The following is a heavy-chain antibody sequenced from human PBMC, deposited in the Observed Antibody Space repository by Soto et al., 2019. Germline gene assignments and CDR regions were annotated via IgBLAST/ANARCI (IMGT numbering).Heavy chain of an antibody. CDR3: ARDRGYNWYDGRFDL. J-gene: IGHJ5*02. D-gene: IGHD1-20*01. CDR1: GYTFTSYG. Sequence: QVQLVQSGAEVKKPGASVMVSCKASGYTFTSYGISWVRQAPGQGLELMGWISAYNGNTNYAQKLQGRVTMTTVTSTSTAYMELRSRRSDEAAVYSCARDRGYNWYDGRFDLWGQGTLVTVSS. CDR2: ISAYNGNT. V-gene: IGHV1-18*01.